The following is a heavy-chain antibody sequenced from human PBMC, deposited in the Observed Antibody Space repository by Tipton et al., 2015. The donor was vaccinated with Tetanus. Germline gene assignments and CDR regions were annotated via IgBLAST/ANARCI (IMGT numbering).Heavy chain of an antibody. Sequence: TLSLTCTVSGGPISSGDYYWSWIRQPPGKGLEWIGYIYYSGSTNYNPSLKSRVTISVDTSKNQFSLKLSSVTAADTAVYYCARGGIAAAGGGLDYWGQGTLVTVSS. J-gene: IGHJ4*02. CDR3: ARGGIAAAGGGLDY. CDR2: IYYSGST. D-gene: IGHD6-13*01. CDR1: GGPISSGDYY. V-gene: IGHV4-61*08.